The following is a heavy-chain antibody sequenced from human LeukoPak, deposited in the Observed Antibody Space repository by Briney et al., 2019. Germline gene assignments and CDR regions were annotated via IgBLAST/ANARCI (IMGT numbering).Heavy chain of an antibody. Sequence: SVKVSCKASGGTFSSYAISWVRQAPGQGLEWMGGIIPIFGTANYAQKFQGRVTITTDESTSTAYMELSSLRSEDMAVYYCARGGDGYNYWFDPWGQGTLVTVSS. V-gene: IGHV1-69*05. CDR2: IIPIFGTA. CDR1: GGTFSSYA. CDR3: ARGGDGYNYWFDP. D-gene: IGHD5-24*01. J-gene: IGHJ5*02.